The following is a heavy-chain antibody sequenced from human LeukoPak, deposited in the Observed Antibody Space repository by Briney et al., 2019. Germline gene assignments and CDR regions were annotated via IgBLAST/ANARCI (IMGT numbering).Heavy chain of an antibody. D-gene: IGHD6-25*01. Sequence: PGGSLRLSCAASGFTFNTYWMHWVRQVPGKGLVWVSRISSDGTGTIYADSVKGRFTISRDNAKMSLYLQINSLRAEDTAVYYCVRDLGAALWPNAFDIWGQGTMVTVSS. V-gene: IGHV3-74*01. J-gene: IGHJ3*02. CDR1: GFTFNTYW. CDR2: ISSDGTGT. CDR3: VRDLGAALWPNAFDI.